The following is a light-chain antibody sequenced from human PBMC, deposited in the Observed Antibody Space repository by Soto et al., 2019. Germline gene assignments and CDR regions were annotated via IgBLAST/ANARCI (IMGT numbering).Light chain of an antibody. V-gene: IGKV3-11*01. CDR3: HQRQSWPRT. Sequence: EIVLTQSPATLSAFPGDRVTLSCRARQALNTRLTWYQHKPGQAPRLLIYLTSNRAAGVPARFSAWGSETDFTLTISDVQPEDFALYYCHQRQSWPRTFGQGTKVDIK. CDR2: LTS. CDR1: QALNTR. J-gene: IGKJ1*01.